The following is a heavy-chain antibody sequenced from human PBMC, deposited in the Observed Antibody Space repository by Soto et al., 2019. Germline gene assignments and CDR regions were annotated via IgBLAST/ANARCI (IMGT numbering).Heavy chain of an antibody. J-gene: IGHJ6*01. CDR2: ISGSGGST. Sequence: IVNRNTINRVRQPPRNGLEWVSAISGSGGSTYYGDSVKGRFTISRDNSKNTLYLQVNSLRAEDTAVYYCAKGSTGYSYASSYYDLDVSGQGTTVTVSS. D-gene: IGHD5-18*01. CDR1: IVNRNT. V-gene: IGHV3-23*01. CDR3: AKGSTGYSYASSYYDLDV.